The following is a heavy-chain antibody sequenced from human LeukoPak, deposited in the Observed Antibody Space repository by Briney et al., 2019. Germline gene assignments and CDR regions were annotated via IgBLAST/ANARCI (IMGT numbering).Heavy chain of an antibody. J-gene: IGHJ3*02. Sequence: GRSLRLSCAASGFTFSSYAMSWVRQAPGKGLEWVSAIGGSGGSTYYADSVKGRFTISRDNSKNTLYLRMNSLRAEDTAVYYCAKDSDLETYCGGDCSSIWGQGTMVTVSS. V-gene: IGHV3-23*01. D-gene: IGHD2-21*02. CDR3: AKDSDLETYCGGDCSSI. CDR1: GFTFSSYA. CDR2: IGGSGGST.